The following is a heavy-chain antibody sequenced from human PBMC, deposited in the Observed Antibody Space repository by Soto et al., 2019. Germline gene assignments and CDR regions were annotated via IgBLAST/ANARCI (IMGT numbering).Heavy chain of an antibody. CDR2: IYPGDADT. J-gene: IGHJ6*02. D-gene: IGHD2-21*01. V-gene: IGHV5-51*01. Sequence: GESLKISCKGSGYSFTSYWIGWVRQIPGKGLEWMGIIYPGDADTRYSPSFQGQVTISADKSISTAYLQWSSLKASDTAMYYCARHPLESIPIPYGMDVWGQGTTVTVSS. CDR3: ARHPLESIPIPYGMDV. CDR1: GYSFTSYW.